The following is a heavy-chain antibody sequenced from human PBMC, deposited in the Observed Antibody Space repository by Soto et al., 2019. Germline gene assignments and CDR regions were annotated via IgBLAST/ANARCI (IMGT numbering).Heavy chain of an antibody. CDR3: AETSIAARPYSYYGMDV. J-gene: IGHJ6*02. D-gene: IGHD6-6*01. Sequence: ASVEVSWKASGGTLSSYSSIWVRQAPGQGLEWMGGIIPIFGTANYAQKFQGRVTITADESTSTAYMELSRLRSEDTAVYYCAETSIAARPYSYYGMDVWGQGTTVTVFS. CDR2: IIPIFGTA. CDR1: GGTLSSYS. V-gene: IGHV1-69*13.